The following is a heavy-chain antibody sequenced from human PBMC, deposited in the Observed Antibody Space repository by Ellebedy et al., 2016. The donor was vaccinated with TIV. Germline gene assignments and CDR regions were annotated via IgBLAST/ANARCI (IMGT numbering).Heavy chain of an antibody. D-gene: IGHD3-10*01. J-gene: IGHJ4*02. CDR1: GFTFRSHG. CDR3: ARGGSSGSSDY. CDR2: ISSDGGNK. Sequence: GGSLRLXXVASGFTFRSHGIYWVRQAPGKGLEWVAVISSDGGNKYYADSVKGRFTISRDNSKNTLYLQMNSLRTDDIAVYYCARGGSSGSSDYWGQGTLVTVSS. V-gene: IGHV3-30*03.